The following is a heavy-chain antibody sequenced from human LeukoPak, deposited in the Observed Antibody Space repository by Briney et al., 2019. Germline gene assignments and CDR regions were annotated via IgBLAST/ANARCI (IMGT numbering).Heavy chain of an antibody. Sequence: GGSLRLSCAASGFTFSCYSMNWVRQAPGKGLVWVSRIKSDGSSTSYADFVEGRFTISRDNTKNTLYLQMNSLRVEDTAVYCCARLGVVPAAIGNYWGQGTLVSVSS. CDR1: GFTFSCYS. CDR2: IKSDGSST. V-gene: IGHV3-74*01. D-gene: IGHD2-2*01. J-gene: IGHJ4*02. CDR3: ARLGVVPAAIGNY.